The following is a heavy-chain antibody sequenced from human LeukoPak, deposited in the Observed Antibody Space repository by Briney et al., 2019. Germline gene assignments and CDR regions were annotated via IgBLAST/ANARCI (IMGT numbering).Heavy chain of an antibody. CDR1: GFTFSSYG. D-gene: IGHD2-15*01. V-gene: IGHV3-48*01. J-gene: IGHJ6*03. CDR2: LSSSSSTI. CDR3: AKNGDRGAYCSGGSCYPYYYYYMDV. Sequence: PGGSLRLSCAASGFTFSSYGMNSGRQAAGKGLEWVSYLSSSSSTIYYADSVKGRFTISRDNSKNTLYLQMNSLRAEDTAIYYCAKNGDRGAYCSGGSCYPYYYYYMDVWGKGTTVTISS.